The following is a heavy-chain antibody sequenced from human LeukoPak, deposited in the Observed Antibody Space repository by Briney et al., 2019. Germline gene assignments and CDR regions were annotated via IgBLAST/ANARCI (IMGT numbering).Heavy chain of an antibody. CDR3: ARGIHKTHCTRTSCYVNWFDP. D-gene: IGHD2-2*01. V-gene: IGHV3-11*06. Sequence: GGSLGLSCAASGFTFSDYFMTWIRQAPGKGLEWVSYISSSSSNTNYADSVKGRFTISRDNAKNSLSLQMNSLRAEDTAVYYCARGIHKTHCTRTSCYVNWFDPWGQGTLVTVSS. CDR1: GFTFSDYF. CDR2: ISSSSSNT. J-gene: IGHJ5*02.